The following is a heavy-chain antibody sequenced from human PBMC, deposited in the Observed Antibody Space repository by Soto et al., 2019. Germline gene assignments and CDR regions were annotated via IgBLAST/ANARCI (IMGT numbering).Heavy chain of an antibody. CDR3: AKSYYDSSGYAFDY. CDR2: ISYDGSNK. D-gene: IGHD3-22*01. CDR1: GFTFSSYG. V-gene: IGHV3-30*18. Sequence: SGGSLRLSCAASGFTFSSYGMHWVRQAPGKGLEWVAVISYDGSNKYYADSVKGRFTISRDNSKNTLYLQMNSLRAEDTAVYYCAKSYYDSSGYAFDYWGQGTLVTVSS. J-gene: IGHJ4*02.